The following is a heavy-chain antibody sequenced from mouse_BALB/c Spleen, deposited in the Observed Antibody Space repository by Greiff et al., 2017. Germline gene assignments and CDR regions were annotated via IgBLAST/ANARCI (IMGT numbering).Heavy chain of an antibody. J-gene: IGHJ1*01. CDR3: ARGGYRFDWYFDV. V-gene: IGHV1-14*01. CDR1: GYTFTSYV. D-gene: IGHD2-14*01. Sequence: VQLQQSGPELVKPGASVKMSCKASGYTFTSYVMHWVKQKPGQGLEWIGYINPYNDGTKYNEKFKGKATLTSDKSSSTAYMELSSLTSEDSAVYYCARGGYRFDWYFDVWGAGTTVTVSS. CDR2: INPYNDGT.